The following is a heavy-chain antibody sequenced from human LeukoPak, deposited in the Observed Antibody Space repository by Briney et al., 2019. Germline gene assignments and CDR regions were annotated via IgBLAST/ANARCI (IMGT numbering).Heavy chain of an antibody. CDR1: DDSISMYY. CDR3: VRLKMGAYFDL. V-gene: IGHV4-59*08. Sequence: SETLSLTCTVSDDSISMYYWSWIRQPPGKGPEWIAYIYSSGATSYNPSLRSRVSISLDTSNSQFSLKLNSMTVADPAVYYCVRLKMGAYFDLWGRGTLVTVSS. D-gene: IGHD3-16*01. CDR2: IYSSGAT. J-gene: IGHJ2*01.